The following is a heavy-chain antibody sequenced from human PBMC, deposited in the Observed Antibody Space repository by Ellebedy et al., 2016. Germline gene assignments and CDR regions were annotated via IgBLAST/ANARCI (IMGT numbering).Heavy chain of an antibody. V-gene: IGHV3-9*01. Sequence: SLKISXAASGFTFDDYAMHWVRQAPGKGLEWVSGISWNSGSIGYADSVKGRFTISRDNAKNSLYLQMNSLRAEDTALYYCAKAMYYYDSSGYYYGLDYWGQGTLVTVSS. D-gene: IGHD3-22*01. CDR2: ISWNSGSI. J-gene: IGHJ4*02. CDR3: AKAMYYYDSSGYYYGLDY. CDR1: GFTFDDYA.